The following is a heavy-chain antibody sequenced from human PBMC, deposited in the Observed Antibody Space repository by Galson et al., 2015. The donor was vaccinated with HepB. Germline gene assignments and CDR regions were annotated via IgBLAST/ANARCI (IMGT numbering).Heavy chain of an antibody. CDR3: ARIAAAAGRGPLDY. J-gene: IGHJ4*02. D-gene: IGHD6-13*01. V-gene: IGHV3-48*02. CDR2: ISSSSSTI. Sequence: SLRLSCAASGFTFSSYSMNWVRQAPGKGLEWVSYISSSSSTIYYADSVKGRFTISRDNAKNSLYLQMNSLRDEDTAVYYCARIAAAAGRGPLDYWGQGTLVTVSS. CDR1: GFTFSSYS.